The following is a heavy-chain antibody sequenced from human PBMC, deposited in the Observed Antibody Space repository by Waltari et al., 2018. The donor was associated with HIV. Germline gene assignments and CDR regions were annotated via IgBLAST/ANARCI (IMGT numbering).Heavy chain of an antibody. J-gene: IGHJ4*02. V-gene: IGHV4-39*01. D-gene: IGHD6-6*01. CDR3: ARHGSSSSLKG. CDR2: IYYSGST. CDR1: GGSISSSSYY. Sequence: QLQLQESGPGLVKPSETLSLTCTVSGGSISSSSYYWGWIRQPPGKGLEWLGRIYYSGSTDYNPSLKSRVTIAVDTSKNQVSLKLSSVTAADTAVYYCARHGSSSSLKGWGQGTLVTVAS.